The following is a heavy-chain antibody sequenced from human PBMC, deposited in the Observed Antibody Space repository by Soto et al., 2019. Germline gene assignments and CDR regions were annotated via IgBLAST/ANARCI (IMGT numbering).Heavy chain of an antibody. CDR2: INHSGST. J-gene: IGHJ6*02. CDR3: ASVGIVVVVAATPVGMDV. V-gene: IGHV4-34*01. D-gene: IGHD2-15*01. Sequence: PSETLSLTCAVYGGSFSGYYWSWIRQPPGKGLEWIGEINHSGSTNYNPSLKSRVTISVDTSKNQFSLKLSSVTAADTAVYYCASVGIVVVVAATPVGMDVWGQGTKVTVSS. CDR1: GGSFSGYY.